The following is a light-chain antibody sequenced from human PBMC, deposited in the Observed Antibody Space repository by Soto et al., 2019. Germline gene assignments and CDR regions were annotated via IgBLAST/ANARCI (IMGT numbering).Light chain of an antibody. CDR3: SSYTISTAVV. CDR2: EVS. J-gene: IGLJ2*01. CDR1: SSDVGGYNY. V-gene: IGLV2-14*01. Sequence: QSALTQPASVSGSPGQSITISCAGSSSDVGGYNYVSWYQQHPGKAPKLMIYEVSNRPSGVSHRFSGSKSGNTASLTISGLQPEDEADYYCSSYTISTAVVFGGGTKVTVL.